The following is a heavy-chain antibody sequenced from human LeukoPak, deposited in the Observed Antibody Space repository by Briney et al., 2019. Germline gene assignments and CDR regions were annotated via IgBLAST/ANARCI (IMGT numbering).Heavy chain of an antibody. CDR1: GGSISSYY. D-gene: IGHD3-10*01. J-gene: IGHJ6*02. CDR2: IYYSGST. Sequence: SETLSLTCTVSGGSISSYYWSWTRQPPGKGLEWIGYIYYSGSTNYNPSLKSRVTISVDTSKNQFSLKLSSVTAADTAVYYCARLRFTDYYYYGMDVWGQGTTVTVSS. CDR3: ARLRFTDYYYYGMDV. V-gene: IGHV4-59*08.